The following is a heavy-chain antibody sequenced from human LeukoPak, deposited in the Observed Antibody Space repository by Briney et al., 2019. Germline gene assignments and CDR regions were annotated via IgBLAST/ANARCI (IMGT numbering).Heavy chain of an antibody. CDR1: GFTFSSYS. CDR2: ISSSSSYI. V-gene: IGHV3-21*01. CDR3: AKGITVVRGPFDY. D-gene: IGHD3-10*01. Sequence: GSLRLSCAASGFTFSSYSMNWVRQVPGKGLEWVSSISSSSSYIYYADSVKGRFTISRDNAKNSLYLQMNSLRAEDTAVYYCAKGITVVRGPFDYWGQGTLVTVSS. J-gene: IGHJ4*02.